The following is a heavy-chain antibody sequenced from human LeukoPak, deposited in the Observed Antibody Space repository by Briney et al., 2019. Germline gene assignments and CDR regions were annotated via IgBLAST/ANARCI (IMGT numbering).Heavy chain of an antibody. CDR3: ARDMNWGSGAFDI. D-gene: IGHD7-27*01. V-gene: IGHV1-18*01. Sequence: ASVKVSCKASGYTFTSYGISWVRQAPGQGLEWMGWISVYNGNTDYAQNLQGRVTMTTDTSTSTAFMELRSLRSDDTAVYYCARDMNWGSGAFDIWGQGTMVTVSS. J-gene: IGHJ3*02. CDR1: GYTFTSYG. CDR2: ISVYNGNT.